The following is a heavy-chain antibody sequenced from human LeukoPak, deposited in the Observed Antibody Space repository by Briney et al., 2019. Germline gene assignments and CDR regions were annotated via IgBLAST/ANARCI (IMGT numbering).Heavy chain of an antibody. CDR2: ISYDGSNK. J-gene: IGHJ4*02. V-gene: IGHV3-30*18. CDR3: AKDSWIQLWYGGYFDY. Sequence: PGGSLRLSCAASGFTFSSYGMHWVRQAPGKGLEWVAVISYDGSNKYYADSVKGRFTISRDNSKNTLYLQMNSLRAEDTAVYYCAKDSWIQLWYGGYFDYWGQGTLVTVSS. D-gene: IGHD5-18*01. CDR1: GFTFSSYG.